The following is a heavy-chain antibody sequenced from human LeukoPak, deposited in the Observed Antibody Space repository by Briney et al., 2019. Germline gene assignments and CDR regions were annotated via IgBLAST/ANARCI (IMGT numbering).Heavy chain of an antibody. CDR1: GFTFSSYW. Sequence: GGSLRLSCAASGFTFSSYWMSWVRQAPGKGLEWVANIKQDGSEKYYVDSVKGRFTISRDNAKNSLYLQMNSLRAEDTAVYYCAREGFGVVRYYYYMDVGGKGTTVTVPS. V-gene: IGHV3-7*01. CDR3: AREGFGVVRYYYYMDV. J-gene: IGHJ6*03. D-gene: IGHD3-3*01. CDR2: IKQDGSEK.